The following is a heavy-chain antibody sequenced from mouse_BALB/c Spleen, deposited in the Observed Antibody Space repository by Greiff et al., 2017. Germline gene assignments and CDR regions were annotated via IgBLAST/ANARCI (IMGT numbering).Heavy chain of an antibody. CDR3: ARQGAYYGNFYYFDD. Sequence: EVHLVESGGGLVKPGGSLKLSCAASGFTFSSYYMSWVRQTPEKRLELVAAINSNGGSTYYPDTVKGRFTISSNNAKNTLYLQMSSLTSEDTALYYYARQGAYYGNFYYFDDWGQGTTVTVSS. J-gene: IGHJ2*01. CDR1: GFTFSSYY. D-gene: IGHD2-10*01. V-gene: IGHV5-6-2*01. CDR2: INSNGGST.